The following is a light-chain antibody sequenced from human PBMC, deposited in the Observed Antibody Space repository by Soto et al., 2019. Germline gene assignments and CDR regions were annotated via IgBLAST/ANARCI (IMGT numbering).Light chain of an antibody. V-gene: IGKV3-11*01. J-gene: IGKJ4*01. CDR1: QSVSSY. CDR2: DAS. Sequence: EIVLTQSPATLSLSPGERATLSCRASQSVSSYLAWYQQKPGQAPRLLIYDASNRATVIPARFSGSESGTDFTPTISSLEPEDFAVYYCQQRSNWLTFGGGTKVEIK. CDR3: QQRSNWLT.